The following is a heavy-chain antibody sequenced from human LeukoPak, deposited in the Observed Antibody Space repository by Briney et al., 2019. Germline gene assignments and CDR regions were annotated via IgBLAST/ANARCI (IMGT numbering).Heavy chain of an antibody. V-gene: IGHV3-21*01. CDR1: GFTFSSYS. J-gene: IGHJ3*02. D-gene: IGHD5-18*01. Sequence: GGSLRLSCAASGFTFSSYSMNWVRQAPGKGLEWVSSISSSSRYIYYADSVKGRFTISRDNAKNSLYLQMNSLRAEDTAVYYCARVWNSYGYYDAFDIWGQGTMVTVSS. CDR2: ISSSSRYI. CDR3: ARVWNSYGYYDAFDI.